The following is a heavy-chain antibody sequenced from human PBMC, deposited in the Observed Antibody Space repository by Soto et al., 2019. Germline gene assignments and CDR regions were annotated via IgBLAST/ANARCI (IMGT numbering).Heavy chain of an antibody. J-gene: IGHJ6*02. D-gene: IGHD6-13*01. CDR3: ATEAAAASRRGVYYYGMDV. Sequence: GASVKVSCKVSGYTLTELSMHWVRQAPGKGLEWMGGFDPEDGETIYAQKFQGRVTMTEDTSTDTAYMELSSLRSEDTAVYYCATEAAAASRRGVYYYGMDVWGQGTTVTSP. CDR1: GYTLTELS. V-gene: IGHV1-24*01. CDR2: FDPEDGET.